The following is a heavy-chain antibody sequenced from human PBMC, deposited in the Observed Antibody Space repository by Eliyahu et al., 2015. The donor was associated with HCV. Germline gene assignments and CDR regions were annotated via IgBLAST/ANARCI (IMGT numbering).Heavy chain of an antibody. D-gene: IGHD2-21*02. CDR1: GYSLSSYW. CDR2: IYPGDSDT. CDR3: ARRMCGGDCPWFDP. J-gene: IGHJ5*02. Sequence: EVQLVQSGAEVKKPGESLKISCKGSGYSLSSYWIGWVRQMPGKGLESIGFIYPGDSDTRYSPSFQGQVTISADKSISTAYLQWSSLKASDTAVYYCARRMCGGDCPWFDPWGQGTLVTVSS. V-gene: IGHV5-51*03.